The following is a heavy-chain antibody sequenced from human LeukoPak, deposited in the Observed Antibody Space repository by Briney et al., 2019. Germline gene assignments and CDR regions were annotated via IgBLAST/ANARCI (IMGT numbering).Heavy chain of an antibody. Sequence: SGPTLVKPTPTLTLTCTFSGFSLTNTGIGVGWIPQPPGKALEWYAIIYWDDDKRSSPYLKSRLTITKNTSKNQVVLIMTNMDPVDTGTYYWVHRYGPQYYSKSDYYFDHWGQGSLVTVSS. CDR1: GFSLTNTGIG. CDR3: VHRYGPQYYSKSDYYFDH. J-gene: IGHJ4*02. CDR2: IYWDDDK. V-gene: IGHV2-5*02. D-gene: IGHD3-10*01.